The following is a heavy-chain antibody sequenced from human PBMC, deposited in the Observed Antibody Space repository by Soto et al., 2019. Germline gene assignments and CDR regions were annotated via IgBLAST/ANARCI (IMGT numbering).Heavy chain of an antibody. J-gene: IGHJ6*02. V-gene: IGHV1-18*01. Sequence: QVQLVQSGDEVKKPGASVKVSCKASGYIFVNYCIAWVRQAPGQGLEWMGWISPYNGNTHYATKVQGRLTMTTDTSTSTAYMDLGSLTPDDTAVYYCAMVDNYVTPTPQDVCGQGSTVTVS. CDR3: AMVDNYVTPTPQDV. D-gene: IGHD3-16*01. CDR2: ISPYNGNT. CDR1: GYIFVNYC.